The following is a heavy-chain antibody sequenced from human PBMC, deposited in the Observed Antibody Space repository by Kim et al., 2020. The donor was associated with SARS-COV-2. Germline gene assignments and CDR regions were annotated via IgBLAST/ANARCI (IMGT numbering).Heavy chain of an antibody. D-gene: IGHD3-22*01. CDR1: GGSVSSGSYY. CDR3: ARDQYYDSSGYYSRWGDYYYYGMDV. V-gene: IGHV4-61*01. CDR2: IYYSGST. J-gene: IGHJ6*02. Sequence: SETLSLTCTVSGGSVSSGSYYWSWIRQPPGKGLEWIGYIYYSGSTNYNPSLKSRVTISVDTSKNQFSLKLSSVAAADTAVYYCARDQYYDSSGYYSRWGDYYYYGMDVWGQGTTVTVSS.